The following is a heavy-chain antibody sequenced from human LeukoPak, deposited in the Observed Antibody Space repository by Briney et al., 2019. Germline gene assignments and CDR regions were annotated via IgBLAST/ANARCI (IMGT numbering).Heavy chain of an antibody. Sequence: SETLSLTCAVYGGSFSGYYWSWIRQPPGKGLEWIGEIDHSGSTNYNPSLKSRVTISVDKSKNQFSLKLSSVTAADTAVYYCARDGDYYDSSGLIDYWGQGTLVTVSS. V-gene: IGHV4-34*01. D-gene: IGHD3-22*01. CDR3: ARDGDYYDSSGLIDY. CDR2: IDHSGST. J-gene: IGHJ4*02. CDR1: GGSFSGYY.